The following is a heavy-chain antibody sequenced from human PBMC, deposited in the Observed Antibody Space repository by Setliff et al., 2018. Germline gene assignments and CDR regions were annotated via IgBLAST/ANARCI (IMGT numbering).Heavy chain of an antibody. Sequence: RASVKVSCKASGGTFSSYAISWVRQAPGQGLEWMGGIIPILGIANYAQKFQGRVPINADESTSTAYMELSSLRSEDTAVYYCARDFMVRGVIITAGNAFDIWGQGTMVTVSS. CDR1: GGTFSSYA. V-gene: IGHV1-69*10. CDR2: IIPILGIA. J-gene: IGHJ3*02. CDR3: ARDFMVRGVIITAGNAFDI. D-gene: IGHD3-10*01.